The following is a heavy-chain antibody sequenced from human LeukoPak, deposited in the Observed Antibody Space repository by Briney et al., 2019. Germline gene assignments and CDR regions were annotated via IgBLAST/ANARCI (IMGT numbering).Heavy chain of an antibody. J-gene: IGHJ4*02. Sequence: HPGGSLRLSCAASGFTFSSYAITWVRQAPGKGLEWVSAISGGGGNTYYAEFVKGRFTISRDNSKSTLSLQMNSLRAEDTAVYYCAKLIRGWYEGYFDYWGQGTLVTVSS. CDR1: GFTFSSYA. V-gene: IGHV3-23*01. CDR2: ISGGGGNT. CDR3: AKLIRGWYEGYFDY. D-gene: IGHD6-19*01.